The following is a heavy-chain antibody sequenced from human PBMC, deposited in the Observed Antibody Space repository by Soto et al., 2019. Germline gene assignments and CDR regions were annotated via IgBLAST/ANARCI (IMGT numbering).Heavy chain of an antibody. Sequence: QVQLQESGPGLVKPSETLSLTCTVSGGSVSSGSYYWSWIRQPPGKGLEWIGYIYYSGSTNYNPSLKSRVTISVDTSKNQFSLKLSSVTAADTAVYYCARDKREGAYSSSSWVDYWGQGTLVTVSS. CDR2: IYYSGST. J-gene: IGHJ4*02. CDR1: GGSVSSGSYY. CDR3: ARDKREGAYSSSSWVDY. V-gene: IGHV4-61*01. D-gene: IGHD6-6*01.